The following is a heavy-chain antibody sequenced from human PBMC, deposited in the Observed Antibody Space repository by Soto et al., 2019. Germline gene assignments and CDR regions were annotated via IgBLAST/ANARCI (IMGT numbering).Heavy chain of an antibody. V-gene: IGHV3-21*01. Sequence: PGGSLRLSCAASGFTFSSYAMNWVRQAPGKGLEWVSSISSSSSYIYYADSVKGRFTISRDNAKNSLYLQMSSLRAEDTAVYYCARDVRDTAMVTISGGRDVWGQGTTVTTSS. CDR1: GFTFSSYA. D-gene: IGHD5-18*01. CDR2: ISSSSSYI. CDR3: ARDVRDTAMVTISGGRDV. J-gene: IGHJ6*01.